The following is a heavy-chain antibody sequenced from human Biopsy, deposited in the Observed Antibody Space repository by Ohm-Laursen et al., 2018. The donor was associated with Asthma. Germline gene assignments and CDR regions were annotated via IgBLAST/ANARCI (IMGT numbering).Heavy chain of an antibody. CDR1: GGSVSSGSYY. D-gene: IGHD2-15*01. Sequence: GTLSLTWIVSGGSVSSGSYYWSWIRQPPGKGLAWVSYISYSGSTDYNPSLKSRLTISMDTSKNQFSLKLSSVTAADTAVYYCARVPTTLRYFDLWGRGTLVTVSS. CDR3: ARVPTTLRYFDL. V-gene: IGHV4-61*01. CDR2: ISYSGST. J-gene: IGHJ2*01.